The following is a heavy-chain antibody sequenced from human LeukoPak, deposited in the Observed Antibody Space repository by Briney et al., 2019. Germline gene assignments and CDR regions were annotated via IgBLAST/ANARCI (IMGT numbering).Heavy chain of an antibody. CDR2: ISSSSTI. J-gene: IGHJ4*02. Sequence: GGSLRLPCAASGFTFSSYSMNWVRQAPGKGLEWVSYISSSSTIYYADSVKGRFTISRDNAKNSLYLQMNSLRAEDTAVYYCARDDYGAPEDYWGQGTLVTVSS. CDR1: GFTFSSYS. CDR3: ARDDYGAPEDY. V-gene: IGHV3-48*01. D-gene: IGHD4-17*01.